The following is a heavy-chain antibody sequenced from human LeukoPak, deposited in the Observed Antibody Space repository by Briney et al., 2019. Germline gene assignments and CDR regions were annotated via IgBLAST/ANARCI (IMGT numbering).Heavy chain of an antibody. D-gene: IGHD3-10*01. CDR1: VGPFSGYY. Sequence: PSETLSLTCAVYVGPFSGYYWSWIRQPPGKGLEWIGEINHSGSTNYNPPLKSQVTISVDTSKNQFSLKLSSVTAADTAVYYCARGSIWFGESNWFDPWGQGTLVTVSS. CDR3: ARGSIWFGESNWFDP. J-gene: IGHJ5*02. V-gene: IGHV4-34*01. CDR2: INHSGST.